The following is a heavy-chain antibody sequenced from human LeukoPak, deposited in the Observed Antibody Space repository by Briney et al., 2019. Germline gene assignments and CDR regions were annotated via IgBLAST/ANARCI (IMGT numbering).Heavy chain of an antibody. CDR2: ISYDGSNK. J-gene: IGHJ5*02. V-gene: IGHV3-30-3*01. CDR1: GFTFSSYA. D-gene: IGHD3-22*01. CDR3: ARDSTPEGYYDSSGPTSLDP. Sequence: PGGSLRLSCAASGFTFSSYAMHWVRQAPGKGLEWVAVISYDGSNKYYADSVKGRFTISRDNSKNTLYLQMNSLRAEDTAVYYCARDSTPEGYYDSSGPTSLDPWGQGTLVTVSS.